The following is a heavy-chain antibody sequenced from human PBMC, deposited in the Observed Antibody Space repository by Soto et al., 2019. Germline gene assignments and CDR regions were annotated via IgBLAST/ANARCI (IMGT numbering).Heavy chain of an antibody. CDR1: RGSISRGTNY. CDR3: ARHEAGWYFDS. J-gene: IGHJ4*02. Sequence: SETLSLTCTVSRGSISRGTNYWAWIRQPPGKGLEWIANIYYSGSTFYNPSLKSRVTISLDTSKNQFSLKLRSVTAADTAVYYCARHEAGWYFDSWGQGTLVTVSS. D-gene: IGHD6-25*01. V-gene: IGHV4-39*01. CDR2: IYYSGST.